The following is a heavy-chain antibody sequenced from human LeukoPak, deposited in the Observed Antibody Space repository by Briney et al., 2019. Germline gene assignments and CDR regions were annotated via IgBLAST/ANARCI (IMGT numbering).Heavy chain of an antibody. Sequence: GASVKVSCKASGYTFTSYGISWVRQAPGQGLEWMGWISAYNGNTNYAQKLQGRVTMTTDTSTSTAYMELRSLRSDDTAVYYCARDNWNYVEGRWFDPWGQGTLVTVSS. D-gene: IGHD1-7*01. CDR3: ARDNWNYVEGRWFDP. CDR2: ISAYNGNT. CDR1: GYTFTSYG. V-gene: IGHV1-18*01. J-gene: IGHJ5*02.